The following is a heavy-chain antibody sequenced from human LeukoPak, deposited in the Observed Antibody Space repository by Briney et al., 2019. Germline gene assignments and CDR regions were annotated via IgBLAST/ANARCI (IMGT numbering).Heavy chain of an antibody. V-gene: IGHV1-2*02. D-gene: IGHD3-10*01. CDR1: VYTFTGYY. Sequence: ASVKVSCKASVYTFTGYYMHWVRQAPGQGLEWMGWINPNSGGTNYAQKFQGRVTMTRDTSISTAYMELSRLRSDDTAVYYCARDGRLLWFGEFGMDVWGKGTTVTVSS. CDR3: ARDGRLLWFGEFGMDV. J-gene: IGHJ6*04. CDR2: INPNSGGT.